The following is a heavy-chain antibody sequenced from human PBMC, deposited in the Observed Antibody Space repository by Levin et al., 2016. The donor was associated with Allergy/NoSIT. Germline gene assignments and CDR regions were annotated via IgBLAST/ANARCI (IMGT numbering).Heavy chain of an antibody. Sequence: WVRQAPGQGLEWMGLITTYSGTTNYARKFQGRVTVTTDTSTSTAYMELRNLRSDDTAVYYCTRGAYPDVWGRGTLVTVSS. V-gene: IGHV1-18*01. J-gene: IGHJ2*01. CDR2: ITTYSGTT. D-gene: IGHD2-2*01. CDR3: TRGAYPDV.